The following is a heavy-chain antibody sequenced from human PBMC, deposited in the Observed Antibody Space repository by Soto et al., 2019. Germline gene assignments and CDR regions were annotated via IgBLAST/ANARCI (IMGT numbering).Heavy chain of an antibody. CDR2: IYYSGST. V-gene: IGHV4-30-4*01. Sequence: QVQLQESGPGLVKPSQTLSLTCTVSGGSISSGDDFWTWIRQPPGKGLEWIGYIYYSGSTYYNPSLKRRLTMSVDTSKNQFSLKLSSVTAADTAAYYCARDRAKWKDYYYYGMDVWGQGTTVTVSS. J-gene: IGHJ6*02. D-gene: IGHD1-20*01. CDR1: GGSISSGDDF. CDR3: ARDRAKWKDYYYYGMDV.